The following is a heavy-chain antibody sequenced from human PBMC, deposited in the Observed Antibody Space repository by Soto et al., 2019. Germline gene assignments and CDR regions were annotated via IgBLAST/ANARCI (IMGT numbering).Heavy chain of an antibody. CDR3: ARRYGSCFDY. V-gene: IGHV4-61*08. CDR2: ISYSGAT. Sequence: SETLSLTCTVSGGSISSGDYHWSWIRQFPGKELECLGYISYSGATNYNPSLKSRVTMSIDTSKNQFSLKLSSVTAADTAVYNCARRYGSCFDYWGQGTLVTVSS. J-gene: IGHJ4*02. D-gene: IGHD5-18*01. CDR1: GGSISSGDYH.